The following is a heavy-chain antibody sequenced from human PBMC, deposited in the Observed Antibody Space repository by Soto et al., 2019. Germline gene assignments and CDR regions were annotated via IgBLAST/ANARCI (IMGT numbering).Heavy chain of an antibody. V-gene: IGHV4-39*01. CDR3: ARRLYYDSSGFEGGGMDV. CDR2: IYYSGST. Sequence: SDTLSLTCTVTFCCISSSSYYCGWILGPPGQGLEWIGSIYYSGSTYYNPSLKSRVTISVDTSKNQFSLKLSSVTAADTAVYYCARRLYYDSSGFEGGGMDVWGQGTTVTVS. D-gene: IGHD3-22*01. J-gene: IGHJ6*02. CDR1: FCCISSSSYY.